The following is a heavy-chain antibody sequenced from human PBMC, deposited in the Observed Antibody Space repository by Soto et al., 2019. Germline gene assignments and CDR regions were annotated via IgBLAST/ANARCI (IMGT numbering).Heavy chain of an antibody. D-gene: IGHD2-2*01. CDR3: ARLYCSSSTCDSWFDP. Sequence: PGESLKISCTGFGYTFTTFWISWVRQMPGRGLEWMGRIDPRDSYTNYSPSFQGHVTISVDKSISTAYLPWGSLKASDTAMYYCARLYCSSSTCDSWFDPWGQGTLVTVSS. V-gene: IGHV5-10-1*01. J-gene: IGHJ5*02. CDR2: IDPRDSYT. CDR1: GYTFTTFW.